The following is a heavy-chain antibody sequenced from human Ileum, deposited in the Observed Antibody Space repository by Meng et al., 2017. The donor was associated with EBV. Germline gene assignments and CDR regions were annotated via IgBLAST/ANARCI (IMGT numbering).Heavy chain of an antibody. V-gene: IGHV4-34*01. J-gene: IGHJ4*02. CDR2: INHSGST. CDR3: ARGRCYGDYGSLY. D-gene: IGHD4-17*01. CDR1: GMSLRGYY. Sequence: HPPPCASRPLKPPDPLTLNVSGDGMSLRGYYWSWIRQPPGKGLEWIGEINHSGSTNYNPSLKSRVTISVDTSKNQFSLKLSSVTAADTAVYYCARGRCYGDYGSLYWGQGTLVTVSS.